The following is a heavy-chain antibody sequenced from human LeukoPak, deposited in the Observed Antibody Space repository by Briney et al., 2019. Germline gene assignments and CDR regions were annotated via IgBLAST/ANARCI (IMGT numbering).Heavy chain of an antibody. CDR3: AKDLYSLIIVVLDY. V-gene: IGHV3-23*01. Sequence: PGGSLRLSCAASGFTFSTYPMSWVRQAPGKGLEWVSAISGSGDSTHYADSVKGRFTISRDNSKNKLYLQMNSLRAEDTAVYYWAKDLYSLIIVVLDYWGQGTLVTVSS. CDR2: ISGSGDST. CDR1: GFTFSTYP. J-gene: IGHJ4*02. D-gene: IGHD3-22*01.